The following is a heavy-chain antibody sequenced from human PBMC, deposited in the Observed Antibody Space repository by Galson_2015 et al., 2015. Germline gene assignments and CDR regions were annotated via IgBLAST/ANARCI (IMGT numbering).Heavy chain of an antibody. D-gene: IGHD5-12*01. CDR3: ARVWGYDTGDY. CDR2: IYSGGRT. V-gene: IGHV3-53*01. J-gene: IGHJ4*02. CDR1: GFTVSSNY. Sequence: SLRLSCAASGFTVSSNYMSWVRQAPGRGLEWVSVIYSGGRTYYADSVKGRFTISRDNSKNTLYLQMNSLRAEDTAVYYCARVWGYDTGDYWGQGTLVTVSS.